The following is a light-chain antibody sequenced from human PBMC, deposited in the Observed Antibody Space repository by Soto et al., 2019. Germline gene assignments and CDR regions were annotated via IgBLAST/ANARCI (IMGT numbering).Light chain of an antibody. CDR1: NSDVGSYDL. Sequence: QSVLTQPASVSGSPVQSITISCTGTNSDVGSYDLVSWYQQHPGKAPKLMIFEVNKRPSGVSNRFSGSKSGNTASLTISGLQAEDESDYYCCSYAGGSTYVLFGGGTKLTVL. CDR2: EVN. V-gene: IGLV2-23*02. J-gene: IGLJ3*02. CDR3: CSYAGGSTYVL.